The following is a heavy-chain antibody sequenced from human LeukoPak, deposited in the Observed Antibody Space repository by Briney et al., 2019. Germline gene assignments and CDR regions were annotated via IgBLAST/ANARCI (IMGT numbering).Heavy chain of an antibody. J-gene: IGHJ6*03. CDR1: GFTFSSYW. D-gene: IGHD6-13*01. CDR3: ARVPYSSSWYPNYYYYYMDV. Sequence: PGGSLRLSCAASGFTFSSYWMSWVRQAPGKGLEWVANIKQDGSEKYYVDSVKGRFTISRDNAKNSLYLQMNSLRAEDTAVYYCARVPYSSSWYPNYYYYYMDVWGKGTTVTISS. V-gene: IGHV3-7*03. CDR2: IKQDGSEK.